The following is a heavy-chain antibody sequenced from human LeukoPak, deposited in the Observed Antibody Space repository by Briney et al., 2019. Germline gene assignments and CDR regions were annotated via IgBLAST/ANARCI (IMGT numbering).Heavy chain of an antibody. CDR2: FYNSGRS. J-gene: IGHJ6*02. V-gene: IGHV4-59*01. CDR3: ARDKGYGSGNYYYYGMDV. Sequence: PSETLSLTCTVSDDSISDYYRGWIRQPPGKGLEWIGYFYNSGRSTYNPSLKSRVTISVDKSRNQFSLKLRSVTAADTAVYYCARDKGYGSGNYYYYGMDVWGQGTTVTVSS. CDR1: DDSISDYY. D-gene: IGHD3-10*01.